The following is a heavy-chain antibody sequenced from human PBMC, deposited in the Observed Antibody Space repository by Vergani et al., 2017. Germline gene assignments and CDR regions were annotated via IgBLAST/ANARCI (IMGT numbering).Heavy chain of an antibody. Sequence: EVQLVESGGGLVQPGGSLRLSCAASGFTVSSNYMSWVRPAPEKGLEWVSVIYSGGSTYYADSVKVRFTMSRHNSKNTLYLQMNSLRAEDTAVYXCARDVGYCSSTSCYYYYGMDVWGQGTTVTVSS. CDR1: GFTVSSNY. D-gene: IGHD2-2*03. J-gene: IGHJ6*02. CDR3: ARDVGYCSSTSCYYYYGMDV. V-gene: IGHV3-53*04. CDR2: IYSGGST.